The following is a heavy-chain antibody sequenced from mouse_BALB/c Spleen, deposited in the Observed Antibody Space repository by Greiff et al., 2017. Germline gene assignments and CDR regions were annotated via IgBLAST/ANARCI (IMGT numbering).Heavy chain of an antibody. Sequence: EVHLVESGGGLVQPGGSRKLSCAASGFTFSSFGMHWVRQAPEKGLEWVAYISSGSSTIYYADTVKGRFTISRDNPKNTLFLQMTSLRSEDTAMYYCAREVLGYYAMDYWGQGTSVTVSS. CDR2: ISSGSSTI. CDR3: AREVLGYYAMDY. V-gene: IGHV5-17*02. CDR1: GFTFSSFG. J-gene: IGHJ4*01.